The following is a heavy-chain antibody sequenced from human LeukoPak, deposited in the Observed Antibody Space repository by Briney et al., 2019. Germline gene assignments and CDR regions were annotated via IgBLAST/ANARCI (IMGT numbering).Heavy chain of an antibody. Sequence: SETLSLTCAVYGGSFSGYYWSWIRQPPGKGLEWIGEINHSGSTNYNPSLKSRVTMSVDTSKNQFSLNLRSVTAADTAVYYCVREEGDYRGYTFDYWGQGTPVTVSS. CDR2: INHSGST. D-gene: IGHD4-17*01. CDR1: GGSFSGYY. J-gene: IGHJ4*02. V-gene: IGHV4-34*01. CDR3: VREEGDYRGYTFDY.